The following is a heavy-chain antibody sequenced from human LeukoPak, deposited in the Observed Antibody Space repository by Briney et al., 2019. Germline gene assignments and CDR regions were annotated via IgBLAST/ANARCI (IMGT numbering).Heavy chain of an antibody. CDR1: GFTFSFYA. V-gene: IGHV3-64*01. CDR3: ARLGSGFDLDY. CDR2: ISTNGDST. Sequence: GGSLGLSCAASGFTFSFYAMHWVRQAPGKGLEYVSSISTNGDSTYYANSVKDRFTISRDNSKNTLYLQMGSLRPEDMAVYYCARLGSGFDLDYWGQGTLVTVSS. J-gene: IGHJ4*02. D-gene: IGHD6-19*01.